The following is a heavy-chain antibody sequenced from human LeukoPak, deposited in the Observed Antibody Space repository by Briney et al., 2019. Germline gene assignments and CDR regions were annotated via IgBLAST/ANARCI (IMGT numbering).Heavy chain of an antibody. CDR1: GFTFSSYE. J-gene: IGHJ3*02. CDR2: ISSSGSTI. V-gene: IGHV3-48*03. CDR3: AAQAAGQGDDAFDI. D-gene: IGHD6-13*01. Sequence: PGGSLRLSCAASGFTFSSYEMNWVRQAPGKGLEWVSYISSSGSTIYYADSVKGRFTISGDNAKNSLYLQMSSLRAEDTAVYYCAAQAAGQGDDAFDIWGQGTMVTVSS.